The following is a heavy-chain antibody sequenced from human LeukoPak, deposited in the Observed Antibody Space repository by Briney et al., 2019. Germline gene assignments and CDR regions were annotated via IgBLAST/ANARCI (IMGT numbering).Heavy chain of an antibody. CDR2: IKQDGSEK. J-gene: IGHJ4*02. Sequence: GGSLRLSCAASGFTFSDYSMNWVRQAPGKGLEWVANIKQDGSEKYYVDSVKGRFTISRDNAKNSLYLQMNSLRAEDTAVYYCAALIVSKGGRVYWGQGTLVTVSS. V-gene: IGHV3-7*01. CDR1: GFTFSDYS. D-gene: IGHD3-22*01. CDR3: AALIVSKGGRVY.